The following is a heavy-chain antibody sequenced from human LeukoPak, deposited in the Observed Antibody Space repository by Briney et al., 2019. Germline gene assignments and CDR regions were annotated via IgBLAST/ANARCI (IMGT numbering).Heavy chain of an antibody. V-gene: IGHV3-21*05. CDR1: GFTFSSYS. Sequence: PGGSLRLSCAASGFTFSSYSMNWVRQAPGKGLEWVSYISSSSSYIYYADSVKGRFTISRDNAKNSLYLQMNSLRAEDTAVYYCARAWIAAAGSDTLDYWGQGTLVTVSS. D-gene: IGHD6-13*01. J-gene: IGHJ4*02. CDR2: ISSSSSYI. CDR3: ARAWIAAAGSDTLDY.